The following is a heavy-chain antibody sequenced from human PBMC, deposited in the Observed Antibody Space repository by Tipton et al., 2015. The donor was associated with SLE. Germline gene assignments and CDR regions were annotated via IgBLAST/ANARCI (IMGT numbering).Heavy chain of an antibody. D-gene: IGHD3-10*01. J-gene: IGHJ6*02. CDR2: IYYSGTT. CDR1: GGSVSSSSFY. V-gene: IGHV4-39*02. CDR3: ARERNVWFGEFCYYYGMDV. Sequence: TLSLTCSVSGGSVSSSSFYWGWIRQPPGKGLEWIGSIYYSGTTYYNPSLKSQVTMSVDTSKNQFSLKLSSVTAADTAVYYCARERNVWFGEFCYYYGMDVWGQGTTVTVSS.